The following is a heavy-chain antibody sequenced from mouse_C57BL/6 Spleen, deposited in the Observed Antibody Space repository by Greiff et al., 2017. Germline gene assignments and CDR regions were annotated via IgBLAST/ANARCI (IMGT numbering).Heavy chain of an antibody. CDR3: ASHYYGSSVDWYFDV. D-gene: IGHD1-1*01. J-gene: IGHJ1*03. V-gene: IGHV1-64*01. Sequence: QVQLQQSGAELVKPGASVKLSCKASGYTFTSYWMHWVKQRPGQGLEWIGMIHPNSGSTNYNEKFKSKATLTVDKSSSTAYMQLSSLTSEDSAVYYCASHYYGSSVDWYFDVWGTGTTVTVSS. CDR1: GYTFTSYW. CDR2: IHPNSGST.